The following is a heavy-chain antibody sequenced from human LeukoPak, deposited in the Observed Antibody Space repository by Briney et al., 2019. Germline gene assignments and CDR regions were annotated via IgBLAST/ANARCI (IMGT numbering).Heavy chain of an antibody. D-gene: IGHD4-17*01. Sequence: PGRSLRLSCAASGFTFDDYAMHWVRQAPGKGLEWVSAISGSGGSTYYADSVKGRFTISRDNSKNTLYLQMNSLRAEDTAVYYCAKDRDGDYPSWFDPWGQGTLVTVSS. V-gene: IGHV3-23*01. CDR3: AKDRDGDYPSWFDP. CDR2: ISGSGGST. J-gene: IGHJ5*02. CDR1: GFTFDDYA.